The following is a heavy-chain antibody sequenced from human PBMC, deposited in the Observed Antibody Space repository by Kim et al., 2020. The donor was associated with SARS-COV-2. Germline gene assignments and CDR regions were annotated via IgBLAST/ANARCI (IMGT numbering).Heavy chain of an antibody. D-gene: IGHD3-9*01. CDR2: IKSKTDGGTT. CDR1: GFTFSNAW. V-gene: IGHV3-15*01. J-gene: IGHJ4*02. CDR3: TTESVKELRYFDWLLLPFDY. Sequence: GGSLRLSCAASGFTFSNAWMSWVRQAPGKGLEWVGRIKSKTDGGTTDYAAPVKGRFTISRYDSKNTLYLQMNSLKTEDTAVYYCTTESVKELRYFDWLLLPFDYWGQGTLVTVSS.